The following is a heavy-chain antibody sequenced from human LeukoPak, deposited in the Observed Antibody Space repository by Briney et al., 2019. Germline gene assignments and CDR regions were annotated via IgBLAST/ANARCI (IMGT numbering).Heavy chain of an antibody. CDR3: AREQRGYDCYY. J-gene: IGHJ4*02. V-gene: IGHV3-30*04. D-gene: IGHD5-12*01. CDR1: GFNFNNYA. Sequence: VGSLRLSCAASGFNFNNYAMHWVRQAPGKGLEWVALITYDGSNEYYADSVKGRFTISRDDSKNTLYLQMNSLRGEDTAVYYCAREQRGYDCYYWGQGTLVTVSS. CDR2: ITYDGSNE.